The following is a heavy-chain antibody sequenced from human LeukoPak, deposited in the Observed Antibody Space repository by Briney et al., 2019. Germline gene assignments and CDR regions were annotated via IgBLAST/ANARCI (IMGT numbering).Heavy chain of an antibody. V-gene: IGHV3-30-3*01. J-gene: IGHJ6*02. D-gene: IGHD2-15*01. CDR3: ARDCGSCYRQGTYGMDV. CDR1: GFTFSSSW. Sequence: PGGSLRLSCVASGFTFSSSWMSWVRQAPGKGLEWVAVISYDGSNKYYADSVKGRFTISRDNSKNTLYLQMNSLRAEDTAVYYCARDCGSCYRQGTYGMDVWGQGTTVTVSS. CDR2: ISYDGSNK.